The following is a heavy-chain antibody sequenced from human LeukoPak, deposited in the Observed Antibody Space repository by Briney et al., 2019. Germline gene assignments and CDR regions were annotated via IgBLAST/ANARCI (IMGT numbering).Heavy chain of an antibody. CDR1: GYTVTSYY. J-gene: IGHJ3*02. Sequence: ASVKVSCKASGYTVTSYYIHWVRQAPVQGREWMGIVNPSGGSTSDAQKFQGRVTMIRDMCTRTVYMEVSSMRYEATDVSYCARARKNYDCSGYSLFLGAFDIWGQGTMVTVSS. CDR2: VNPSGGST. V-gene: IGHV1-46*01. CDR3: ARARKNYDCSGYSLFLGAFDI. D-gene: IGHD3-22*01.